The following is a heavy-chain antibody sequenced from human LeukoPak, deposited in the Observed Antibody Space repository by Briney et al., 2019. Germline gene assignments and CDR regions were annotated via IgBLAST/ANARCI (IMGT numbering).Heavy chain of an antibody. J-gene: IGHJ4*02. CDR3: AKGLGSGSGYFDY. CDR1: GFTFSNYA. CDR2: VTGSGGGT. V-gene: IGHV3-23*01. D-gene: IGHD3-10*01. Sequence: PGGSLRLSCAASGFTFSNYAMSWVRQAPGKGLELVSVVTGSGGGTDYADSVKGRFTISRDNSKNTLYLQMNSLRAEDTAVYYCAKGLGSGSGYFDYWGQGTLVTVSS.